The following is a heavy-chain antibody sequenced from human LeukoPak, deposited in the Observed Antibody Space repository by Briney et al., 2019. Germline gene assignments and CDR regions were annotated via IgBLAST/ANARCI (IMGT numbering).Heavy chain of an antibody. Sequence: SETLSLTCTVSGGSISSYYWSWIRQPPGKGLEWIGYIYYSGSTNYNPSLKSRVTISVDTSKNQFSLKLSSVTAAGTAVYYCARNEVVPGEGNWFDPWGQGTLVTVSS. V-gene: IGHV4-59*01. CDR2: IYYSGST. CDR1: GGSISSYY. D-gene: IGHD2-2*01. J-gene: IGHJ5*02. CDR3: ARNEVVPGEGNWFDP.